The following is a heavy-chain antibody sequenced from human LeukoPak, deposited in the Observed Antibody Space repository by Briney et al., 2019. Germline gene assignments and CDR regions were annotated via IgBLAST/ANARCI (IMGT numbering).Heavy chain of an antibody. V-gene: IGHV3-7*03. CDR3: ARAGGYASSWAY. Sequence: GRSLTLSCAVSGFTFSSYWMSWVRQAPGQGQEWVANIKQDGSEKNYVDSVKGRFTISRDNAKNSLDLQMNSLRGEDTAVYYCARAGGYASSWAYWGQGTLVTVSS. CDR2: IKQDGSEK. D-gene: IGHD5-12*01. J-gene: IGHJ4*02. CDR1: GFTFSSYW.